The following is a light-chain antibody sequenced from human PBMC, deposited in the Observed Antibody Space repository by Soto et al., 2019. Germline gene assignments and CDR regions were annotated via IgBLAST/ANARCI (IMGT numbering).Light chain of an antibody. Sequence: DTQMTQSPASVSASVGDRVTITCRASQYVSSWLAWYQQKPGNAPKRLIFDASTLASGVPSRFSGSGSGTHFTLTISSPQPEDVATYYCQQANSFPLTFGGGTKVEIQ. CDR2: DAS. J-gene: IGKJ4*01. CDR1: QYVSSW. CDR3: QQANSFPLT. V-gene: IGKV1-12*01.